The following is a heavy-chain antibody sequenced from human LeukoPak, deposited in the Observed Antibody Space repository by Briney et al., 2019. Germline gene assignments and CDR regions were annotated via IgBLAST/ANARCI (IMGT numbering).Heavy chain of an antibody. CDR3: ARHGFGSWAVDGSGSAELIN. CDR2: INHSGST. J-gene: IGHJ4*02. D-gene: IGHD3-10*01. Sequence: SETLSLTCTVSGGSISSYYWSWIRQPPGKGLEWIGEINHSGSTNYNPSLKSRLTISVDTSKNQFSLKLNSVTAADTAVYYCARHGFGSWAVDGSGSAELINWGQGALVTVSS. V-gene: IGHV4-59*08. CDR1: GGSISSYY.